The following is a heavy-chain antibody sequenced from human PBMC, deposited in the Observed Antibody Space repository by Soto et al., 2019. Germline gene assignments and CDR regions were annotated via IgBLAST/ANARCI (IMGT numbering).Heavy chain of an antibody. J-gene: IGHJ4*02. D-gene: IGHD4-4*01. CDR3: AKDQYGNYGPGISFDY. CDR1: GFTFIRYA. V-gene: IGHV3-23*01. CDR2: ISGSGGST. Sequence: GGSLRLSCAASGFTFIRYAMSWVRQAPWKGLEWVSAISGSGGSTYYADSVKGRFTISRDNSKNTLYLQMNSLRAEDTAVYYCAKDQYGNYGPGISFDYWGQGTLVTVSS.